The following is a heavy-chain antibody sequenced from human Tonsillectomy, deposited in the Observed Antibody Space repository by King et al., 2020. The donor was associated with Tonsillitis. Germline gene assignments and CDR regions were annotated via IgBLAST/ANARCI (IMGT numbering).Heavy chain of an antibody. V-gene: IGHV3-74*01. CDR2: SNSDGSST. J-gene: IGHJ4*02. CDR1: GFTFSNYW. Sequence: VQLVESGGGLVQPGGSLRLSCAASGFTFSNYWMHWVRQAPGKGLVWVSHSNSDGSSTRYADSVKGRFTISRDNAKNTLYLQMNSLRVEDTAVYYCVRGRLEWSPFYYWGQGTLVTVSS. CDR3: VRGRLEWSPFYY. D-gene: IGHD3-3*01.